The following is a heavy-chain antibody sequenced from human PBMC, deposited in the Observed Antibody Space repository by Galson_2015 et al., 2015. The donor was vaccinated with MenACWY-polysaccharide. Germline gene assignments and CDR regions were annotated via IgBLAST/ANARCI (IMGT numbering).Heavy chain of an antibody. V-gene: IGHV4-38-2*02. CDR1: GYSISSGYY. CDR3: ARVEKYSGSYYILH. J-gene: IGHJ4*02. CDR2: IYHSGST. Sequence: GYSISSGYYWGWLRQPPGKGLEWIGSIYHSGSTYYNPSLKSRVTIAVDTSKNQFSLKLSSVTAADTAVYYCARVEKYSGSYYILHWGQGTLVTVSS. D-gene: IGHD1-26*01.